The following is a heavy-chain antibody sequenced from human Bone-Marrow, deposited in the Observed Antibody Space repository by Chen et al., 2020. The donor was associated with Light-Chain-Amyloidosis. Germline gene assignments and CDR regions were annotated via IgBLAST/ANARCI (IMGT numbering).Heavy chain of an antibody. CDR3: ATNNIWFGVDY. CDR1: GGSFSGYY. V-gene: IGHV4-34*01. CDR2: INHSGST. J-gene: IGHJ4*02. Sequence: QVQLQQWGAGLLKPSETLSLTCAVYGGSFSGYYWSWIRQPPGKGLEWIGEINHSGSTNYNPSLKSRVTISVDTSKHQFSLKLSSVTAADTAVYYCATNNIWFGVDYWGQGTLVTVSS. D-gene: IGHD3-10*01.